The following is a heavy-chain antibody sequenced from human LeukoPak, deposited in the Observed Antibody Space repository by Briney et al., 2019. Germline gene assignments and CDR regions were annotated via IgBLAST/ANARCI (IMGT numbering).Heavy chain of an antibody. J-gene: IGHJ5*02. CDR1: GYTFTGYY. V-gene: IGHV1-2*02. Sequence: ASVKVPCKASGYTFTGYYMHWVRQAPGQGLEWMGWINPISGGTNYAQKFQGRVTTTRDTSISTAYMVLSRLRSDDTAVYYCASLKLIAGWFDPWGQGTLVTFSS. CDR3: ASLKLIAGWFDP. CDR2: INPISGGT. D-gene: IGHD1-26*01.